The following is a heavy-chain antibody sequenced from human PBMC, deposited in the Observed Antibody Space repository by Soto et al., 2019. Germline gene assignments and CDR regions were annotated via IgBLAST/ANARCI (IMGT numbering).Heavy chain of an antibody. D-gene: IGHD1-1*01. CDR3: ASCHWNGPNDY. CDR2: IYRGGDT. Sequence: EVQLEESGGGLVQPGGSLRLSCAASGLTVSNNYMRWVRHAPGKGLEWVSVIYRGGDTYYADSVNGRFTISRDNSKHTLYLQMNSLRDEDTAVYYCASCHWNGPNDYWGQGTLVTVSS. V-gene: IGHV3-66*01. J-gene: IGHJ4*02. CDR1: GLTVSNNY.